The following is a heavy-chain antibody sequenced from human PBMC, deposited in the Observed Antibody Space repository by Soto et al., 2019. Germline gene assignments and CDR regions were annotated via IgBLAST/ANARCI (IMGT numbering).Heavy chain of an antibody. D-gene: IGHD1-7*01. Sequence: MHWVRQAPGQGLEGMGWINPNSGGTNYAKKFQGWVTMTRDTSISTAYMELSRLRSDDTAVYYCARGGEDWNYLNPWVYWGQGTLVTVSS. CDR3: ARGGEDWNYLNPWVY. J-gene: IGHJ4*02. CDR2: INPNSGGT. V-gene: IGHV1-2*04.